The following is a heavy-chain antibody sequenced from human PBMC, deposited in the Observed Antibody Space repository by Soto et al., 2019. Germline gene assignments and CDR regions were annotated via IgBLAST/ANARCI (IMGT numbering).Heavy chain of an antibody. J-gene: IGHJ4*02. Sequence: QVQLVQSGAEVKKPGSSVKVSCKASGGTFSSYVISWVRQAPGQGLEWMGTFIPIFGTANYAQKFQGRVTITADESTSTAYMEVGSLRSEDTAVYYCASAWGFPYYFDYWGQGTLVTVSS. V-gene: IGHV1-69*15. CDR1: GGTFSSYV. CDR2: FIPIFGTA. CDR3: ASAWGFPYYFDY. D-gene: IGHD7-27*01.